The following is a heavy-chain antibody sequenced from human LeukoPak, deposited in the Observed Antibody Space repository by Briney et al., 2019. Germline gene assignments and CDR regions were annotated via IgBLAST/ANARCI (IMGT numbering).Heavy chain of an antibody. J-gene: IGHJ3*02. Sequence: PGGSLRLSCAASGFTFSSYGMHWVRQAPGKGLEWVAFIRYDGSNKYYADSVKGRFTISRDNSKNTLYLQMNSLRAEDTAVYYCAKGKILAARPIAFDIWGQGTMVTVSS. CDR3: AKGKILAARPIAFDI. CDR1: GFTFSSYG. V-gene: IGHV3-30*02. D-gene: IGHD6-6*01. CDR2: IRYDGSNK.